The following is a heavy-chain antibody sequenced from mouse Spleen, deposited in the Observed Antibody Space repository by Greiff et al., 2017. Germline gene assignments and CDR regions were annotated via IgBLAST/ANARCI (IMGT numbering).Heavy chain of an antibody. J-gene: IGHJ4*01. CDR2: INPYNGDT. D-gene: IGHD2-3*01. CDR1: GYSFTGYF. Sequence: VQLQQSGPELVKPGDSVKISCKASGYSFTGYFMNWVMQSHGKSLEWIGRINPYNGDTFYNQKFKGKATLTVDKSSSTAHMELRSLTSEDSAVYYCAPIYDGYYAMDYWGQGTSVTVSS. CDR3: APIYDGYYAMDY. V-gene: IGHV1-20*01.